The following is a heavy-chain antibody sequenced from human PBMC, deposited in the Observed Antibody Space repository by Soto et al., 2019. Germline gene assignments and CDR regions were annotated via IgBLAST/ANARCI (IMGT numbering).Heavy chain of an antibody. V-gene: IGHV3-23*01. Sequence: EVQLLESGGGLVQPGGSLRLSCAASGFTFSNYDMSWVRQAPGKGLEWVSTISGSGGNTYYADSVKGRFTISRDNSKNTLYLQMNSLRAEDTAVYYCAKPRPPLAAADYYFDYWGQGTLVTVSS. CDR3: AKPRPPLAAADYYFDY. CDR1: GFTFSNYD. J-gene: IGHJ4*02. CDR2: ISGSGGNT. D-gene: IGHD6-13*01.